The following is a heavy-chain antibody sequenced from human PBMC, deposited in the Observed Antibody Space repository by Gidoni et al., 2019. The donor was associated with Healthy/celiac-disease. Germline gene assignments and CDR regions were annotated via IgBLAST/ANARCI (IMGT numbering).Heavy chain of an antibody. V-gene: IGHV3-23*01. CDR2: ISGSGGST. CDR3: AKGVHGAYYYGSGYFDY. CDR1: GFTFSSYA. J-gene: IGHJ4*02. Sequence: EVQLLESGGGLVQPGGSLRLSCAASGFTFSSYAMSWVRQAPGKGLGWVSAISGSGGSTYYADSVKGRFTISRDNSKNTLYLQMNSLRAEDTAVYYCAKGVHGAYYYGSGYFDYWGQGTLVTVSS. D-gene: IGHD3-10*01.